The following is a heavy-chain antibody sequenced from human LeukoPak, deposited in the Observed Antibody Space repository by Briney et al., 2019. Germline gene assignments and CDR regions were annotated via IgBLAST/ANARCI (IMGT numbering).Heavy chain of an antibody. V-gene: IGHV3-30*02. CDR3: ARDPGFGGAQGNNWFDS. D-gene: IGHD2-21*01. CDR1: GFTFSSYG. Sequence: PGGSLRLSCATSGFTFSSYGMHWVRQAPGKGLEWVAFIRYDGSNKFYADSVKGRFAISRDNSKNTLYLQMNSLRAEDTAVYYCARDPGFGGAQGNNWFDSWGQGTLVTVSS. J-gene: IGHJ5*01. CDR2: IRYDGSNK.